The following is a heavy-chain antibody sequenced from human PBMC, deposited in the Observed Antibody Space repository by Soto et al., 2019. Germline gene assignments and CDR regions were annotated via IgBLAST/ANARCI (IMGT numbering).Heavy chain of an antibody. J-gene: IGHJ3*02. CDR1: GVSFSGYY. CDR2: INHSGST. D-gene: IGHD2-15*01. Sequence: LSLTCGVYGVSFSGYYWGWIRQPPGKGLEWIGEINHSGSTNYNPSLKSRVTISVDTSKNQFSLKLRSLRSEDTAVYYCAAELYSGGRCCSFDIWGQGTTVTVSS. CDR3: AAELYSGGRCCSFDI. V-gene: IGHV4-34*01.